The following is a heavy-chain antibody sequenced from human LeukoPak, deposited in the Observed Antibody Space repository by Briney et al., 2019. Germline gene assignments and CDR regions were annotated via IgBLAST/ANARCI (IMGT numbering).Heavy chain of an antibody. J-gene: IGHJ6*03. CDR2: IKQDGSEK. Sequence: GGSLRLSCAASGFTFSSYWMSWVRQAPGKGLEWVANIKQDGSEKYYVDSVKGRFTISRDNAKNSLYLQMNSLRAEDTAVYYCARTVSSGWYHYYYYYMDVWGKGTTVTASS. V-gene: IGHV3-7*01. CDR1: GFTFSSYW. D-gene: IGHD6-19*01. CDR3: ARTVSSGWYHYYYYYMDV.